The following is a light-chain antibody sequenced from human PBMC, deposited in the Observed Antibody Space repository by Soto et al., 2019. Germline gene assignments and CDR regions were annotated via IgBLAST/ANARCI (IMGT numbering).Light chain of an antibody. Sequence: QTVVTQPPSASGSPGQSVTISCTGTSSDVGGYNYVSWYQQHPGKAPKLMIYEVSKWPSGVPDRFSGSKSGNTASLTVSGLQAEDEADYYCSSYAGSNNLVFGGGTKVTVL. CDR1: SSDVGGYNY. V-gene: IGLV2-8*01. CDR2: EVS. J-gene: IGLJ2*01. CDR3: SSYAGSNNLV.